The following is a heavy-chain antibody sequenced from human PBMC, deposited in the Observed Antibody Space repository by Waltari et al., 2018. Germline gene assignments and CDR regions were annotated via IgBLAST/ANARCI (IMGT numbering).Heavy chain of an antibody. Sequence: QVQLVESGGGVVQPGRSLRLSCAAAGFTFSRYGMHWVRQAPGKGLEWVAVISYDGSNKYYADSVKGRFTISRDNSKNTLYLQMNSLRAEDTAVYYCAKGRSGYYDYWGQGTLVTVSS. V-gene: IGHV3-30*18. CDR3: AKGRSGYYDY. CDR2: ISYDGSNK. J-gene: IGHJ4*02. CDR1: GFTFSRYG. D-gene: IGHD3-3*01.